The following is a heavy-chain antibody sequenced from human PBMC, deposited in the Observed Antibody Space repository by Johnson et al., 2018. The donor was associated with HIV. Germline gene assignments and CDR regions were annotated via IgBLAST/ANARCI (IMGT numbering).Heavy chain of an antibody. CDR1: GFTVTSDY. CDR2: ISGSDHST. D-gene: IGHD1-1*01. CDR3: ARAEPWDRRHYAFDI. V-gene: IGHV3-66*01. Sequence: VQLVESGGGLVQPGGSLRLSCAVSGFTVTSDYMSWIRQAPGKGLEWVSPISGSDHSTYYADSVRGRFTISRDNSKNTVYLQMNSLRAEDTAVYYCARAEPWDRRHYAFDIWGQGTVVTVSS. J-gene: IGHJ3*02.